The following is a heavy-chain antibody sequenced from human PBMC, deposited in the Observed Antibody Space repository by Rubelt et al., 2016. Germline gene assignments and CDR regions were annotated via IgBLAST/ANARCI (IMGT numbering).Heavy chain of an antibody. Sequence: EVQLLESGGGLVQPGGSLRLSCAASGFTFSSYAMSWVRQAPGKGLEWVSAISRAGNSTYYADSVKGRFTMTRDNSKNTRYLKMNSMRAEDTALYYCANYDFWSGYGYFQHWGQGTLVTVSS. D-gene: IGHD3-3*01. J-gene: IGHJ1*01. CDR2: ISRAGNST. CDR1: GFTFSSYA. V-gene: IGHV3-23*01. CDR3: ANYDFWSGYGYFQH.